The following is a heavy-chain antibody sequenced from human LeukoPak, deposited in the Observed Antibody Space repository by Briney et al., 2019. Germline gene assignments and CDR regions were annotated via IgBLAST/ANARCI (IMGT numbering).Heavy chain of an antibody. Sequence: GRSLRLSCATSGFTFSNYGMHWVRQAPGKGLEWVALIWYDGSTQYYADSVKGRFTISRDNSNNTMYLQMNSLRVEDTALYYCARRGGRWNFECSGYLDSWGQGTLVTVSS. D-gene: IGHD2-15*01. CDR1: GFTFSNYG. J-gene: IGHJ4*02. CDR2: IWYDGSTQ. V-gene: IGHV3-33*01. CDR3: ARRGGRWNFECSGYLDS.